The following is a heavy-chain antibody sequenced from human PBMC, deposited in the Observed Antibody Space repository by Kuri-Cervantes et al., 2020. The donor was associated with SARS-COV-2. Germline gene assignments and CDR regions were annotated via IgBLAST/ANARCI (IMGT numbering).Heavy chain of an antibody. CDR1: GYTFTSYY. D-gene: IGHD2-15*01. CDR2: FDPEDGET. Sequence: ASVKVSCKASGYTFTSYYMHWVRQAPGKGLEWMGGFDPEDGETIYAQKFQGRVTMTEDTSTDTAYMELSSLRSEDTAVYYCATFPPELHCSGGSCYSGDYWGQGTLVTVSS. CDR3: ATFPPELHCSGGSCYSGDY. J-gene: IGHJ4*02. V-gene: IGHV1-24*01.